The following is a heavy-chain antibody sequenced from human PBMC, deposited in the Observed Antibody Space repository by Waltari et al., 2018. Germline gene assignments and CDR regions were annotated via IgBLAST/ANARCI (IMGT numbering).Heavy chain of an antibody. CDR3: ARVDTIFGVVPHADAFDI. CDR2: ISYSGTT. J-gene: IGHJ3*02. V-gene: IGHV4-30-4*08. CDR1: GASINSGDYY. Sequence: QVHLQESGPGLAKPSQTLSLTCSVSGASINSGDYYWSWIRQPPGKGLEGIGYISYSGTTYYTPSLKSRVSISLDTAKNDFSLEVRSVTAADTAMYYCARVDTIFGVVPHADAFDIWGQGTMVTVAS. D-gene: IGHD3-3*01.